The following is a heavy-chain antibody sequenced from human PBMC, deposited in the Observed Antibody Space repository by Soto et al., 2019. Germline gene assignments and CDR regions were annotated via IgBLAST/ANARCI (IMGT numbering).Heavy chain of an antibody. CDR3: AHRVLRTVFGLVTTTAIYFDF. Sequence: QITLNESGPTQVKPRQTLTLTCTFSGFSLTTSGVGVGWIRQPPGKAPEWLALIYWDDDKRYSPSLKSRLTITKDTSKNQVVLTMADLDPADTATYYCAHRVLRTVFGLVTTTAIYFDFWGQGTPVAVSS. CDR1: GFSLTTSGVG. D-gene: IGHD3-3*01. CDR2: IYWDDDK. J-gene: IGHJ4*02. V-gene: IGHV2-5*02.